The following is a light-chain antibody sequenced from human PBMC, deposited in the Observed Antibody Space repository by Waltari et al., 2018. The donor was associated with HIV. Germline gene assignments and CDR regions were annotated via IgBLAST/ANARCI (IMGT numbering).Light chain of an antibody. V-gene: IGLV3-1*01. CDR3: LSWDSDQNYV. Sequence: SYDLTQPPSVSVSPGQTVNITCSGDRLGQKYACWYQHKPGQSPLLIISQNDRRPSGIPERFSGSNSGNTATLTISGTQAMDEADYYCLSWDSDQNYVLGTGTRVNVL. CDR1: RLGQKY. J-gene: IGLJ1*01. CDR2: QND.